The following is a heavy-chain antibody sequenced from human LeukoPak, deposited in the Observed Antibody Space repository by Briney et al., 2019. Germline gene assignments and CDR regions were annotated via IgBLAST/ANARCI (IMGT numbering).Heavy chain of an antibody. D-gene: IGHD2-8*01. CDR3: ARGRGYCTNGVCYNDY. V-gene: IGHV3-20*04. J-gene: IGHJ4*02. CDR2: INWNGGST. Sequence: GGSLRLSCAASGFTFDDYGMSWVRQAPGKGLVWVSGINWNGGSTGYADSVKGRFTISRDNAKNSLYLQMNSLRAEDTALYYCARGRGYCTNGVCYNDYWGQGTLVTVSS. CDR1: GFTFDDYG.